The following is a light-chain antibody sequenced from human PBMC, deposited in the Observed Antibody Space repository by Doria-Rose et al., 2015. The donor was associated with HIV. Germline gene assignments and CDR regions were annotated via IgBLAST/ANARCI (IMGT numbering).Light chain of an antibody. CDR3: RQYYDTPS. CDR2: WAS. J-gene: IGKJ3*01. Sequence: DIQMTQSPESLGMSLGERATHNCKSNQSLLYTSKNYLAWYQQKPGQPPKLLIYWASTRQSGVPARFSGSGSGTDFTLTISSLEAEDVAVYYCRQYYDTPSFGPGTTVDIK. CDR1: QSLLYTSKNY. V-gene: IGKV4-1*01.